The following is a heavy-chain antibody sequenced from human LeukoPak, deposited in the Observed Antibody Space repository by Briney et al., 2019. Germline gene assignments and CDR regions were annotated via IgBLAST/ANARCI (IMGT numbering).Heavy chain of an antibody. CDR3: TRDQDGMDV. V-gene: IGHV6-1*01. CDR1: GDSVSSNIAA. J-gene: IGHJ6*02. CDR2: TYHRSKWYI. Sequence: SQTLSLTCAISGDSVSSNIAAWNWVRQSPSRGLEWLGRTYHRSKWYIDYAVSVKSRATINPDTSKNQFSLQLSSVTPEDTAVYYCTRDQDGMDVWGQGTTVTVSS.